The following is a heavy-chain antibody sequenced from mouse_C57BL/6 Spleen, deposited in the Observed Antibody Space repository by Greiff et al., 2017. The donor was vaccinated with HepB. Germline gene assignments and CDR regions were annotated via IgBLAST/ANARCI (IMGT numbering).Heavy chain of an antibody. J-gene: IGHJ2*01. D-gene: IGHD3-3*01. CDR3: AREAGQPYFDY. CDR2: IYPSDSET. V-gene: IGHV1-61*01. CDR1: GYTFTSYW. Sequence: VQLQQPGAELVRPGSSVKLSCKASGYTFTSYWMDWVKQRPGQGLEWIGNIYPSDSETHYNQKFKDKATLTVDKSSSTAYMQLSSLTSEDSAVYYCAREAGQPYFDYWGQGTTLTVSS.